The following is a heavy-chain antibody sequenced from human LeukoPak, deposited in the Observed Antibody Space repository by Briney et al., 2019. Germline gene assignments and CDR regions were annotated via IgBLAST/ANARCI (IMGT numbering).Heavy chain of an antibody. Sequence: PSETLSLTCAVSGYSIRSGDYWGWIRQSPRKGLEWIGSIYHSGSTHYNPSLKSRVTTSVDTSKNQFSLMLSSVTAADMAVYYCARNRSLTTTPGFDHWGQGTLVTVSS. CDR1: GYSIRSGDY. D-gene: IGHD4-11*01. V-gene: IGHV4-38-2*01. CDR2: IYHSGST. J-gene: IGHJ4*02. CDR3: ARNRSLTTTPGFDH.